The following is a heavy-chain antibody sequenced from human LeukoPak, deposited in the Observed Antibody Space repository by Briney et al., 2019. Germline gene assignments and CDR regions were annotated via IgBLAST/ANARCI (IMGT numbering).Heavy chain of an antibody. J-gene: IGHJ4*02. V-gene: IGHV4-59*01. CDR1: GGPISSYY. D-gene: IGHD5-18*01. CDR2: IYYSGST. Sequence: SETLSLTCTVSGGPISSYYWSWIRQPPGKGLEWIGYIYYSGSTNYNPSLKSRVTISVDTSKNQFSLKLSSVTAADTAVYYCAGVGGYSYGSFDYWGQGTLVTVSS. CDR3: AGVGGYSYGSFDY.